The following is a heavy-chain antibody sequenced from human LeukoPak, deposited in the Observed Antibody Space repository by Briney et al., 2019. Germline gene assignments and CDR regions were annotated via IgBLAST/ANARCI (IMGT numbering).Heavy chain of an antibody. Sequence: SETLSLTCAVYGGSFSGYYWSWIRQPPGKGLEWIGEIYHSGSTNYNPSLKSRVTISVDKSKNQFSLKLSSVTAADTAVYYCARSRPWGLVGYYMDVWGKGTTVTISS. CDR3: ARSRPWGLVGYYMDV. V-gene: IGHV4-34*01. D-gene: IGHD3-16*01. CDR2: IYHSGST. CDR1: GGSFSGYY. J-gene: IGHJ6*03.